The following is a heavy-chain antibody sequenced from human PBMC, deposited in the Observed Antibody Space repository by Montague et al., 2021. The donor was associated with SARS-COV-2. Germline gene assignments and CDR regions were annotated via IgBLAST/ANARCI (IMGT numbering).Heavy chain of an antibody. Sequence: TLSPTCTVSGDSITSGGYFWNWIRQHPGKGLEYIGAISYSGXTXYXXXXTXRVSISMDTSKNAFSLSLHSVTAADTAVYFCAASGRRGYSNPFHHCGRGSLVTVSS. CDR2: ISYSGXT. V-gene: IGHV4-31*03. CDR3: AASGRRGYSNPFHH. CDR1: GDSITSGGYF. D-gene: IGHD4-11*01. J-gene: IGHJ4*02.